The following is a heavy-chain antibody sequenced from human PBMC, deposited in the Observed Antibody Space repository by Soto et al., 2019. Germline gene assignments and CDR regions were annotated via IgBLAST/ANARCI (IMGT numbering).Heavy chain of an antibody. J-gene: IGHJ4*02. V-gene: IGHV1-2*04. CDR1: GYTFTGYY. CDR2: INPNSGGT. D-gene: IGHD2-15*01. Sequence: ASVKVSCKASGYTFTGYYMHWVRQAPGQGLEWMGWINPNSGGTNYAQKFQGWVTMTRDTSISTAYMELSRLRSDDTAVYYCASPSILLGWSAIGYFDYWGQGTLVTVSS. CDR3: ASPSILLGWSAIGYFDY.